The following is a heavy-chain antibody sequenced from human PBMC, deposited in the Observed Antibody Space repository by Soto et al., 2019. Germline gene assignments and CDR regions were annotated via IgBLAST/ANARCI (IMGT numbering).Heavy chain of an antibody. V-gene: IGHV3-7*01. Sequence: EVQLVESGGGLVQPGGSLRLSCVDSGFTFSSYWMSWVRQAPVKGLEWVGNIKQDGSEENYVDSVKGRFTISRDNAKNSMYLQMNSLRAEDTAVYYCARIAATGRGWDVWGQGTTAVVSS. CDR3: ARIAATGRGWDV. J-gene: IGHJ6*02. CDR1: GFTFSSYW. D-gene: IGHD6-13*01. CDR2: IKQDGSEE.